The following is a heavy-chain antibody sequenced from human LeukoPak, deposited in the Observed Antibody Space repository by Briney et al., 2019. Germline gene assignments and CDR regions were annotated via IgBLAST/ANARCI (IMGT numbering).Heavy chain of an antibody. J-gene: IGHJ4*02. V-gene: IGHV4-59*01. D-gene: IGHD2-21*02. CDR3: ARETYCGADCYSGFDY. CDR2: LYNSGNT. Sequence: SETLSLTCTVSAGSITNLYWSWIRQAPGKSLEWIGYLYNSGNTIYNPSLESRVTISVDTSKNQFSLKLSSVTAADTAVYYCARETYCGADCYSGFDYWGQGTLVTVSS. CDR1: AGSITNLY.